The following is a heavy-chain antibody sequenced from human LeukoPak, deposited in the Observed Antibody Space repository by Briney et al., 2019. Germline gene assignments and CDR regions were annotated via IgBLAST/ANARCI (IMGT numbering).Heavy chain of an antibody. V-gene: IGHV4-59*12. CDR2: VYYTGST. CDR3: ARDYYDSSGYSAEWFDP. Sequence: SETLSLTCTVSGDSMNNYYWGWIRQSPGKGLEWIGNVYYTGSTNYKPSLKSRVTVSVDTSKNLFFLKLSSVTAADTAVYYRARDYYDSSGYSAEWFDPWGQGTLVTVSS. D-gene: IGHD3-22*01. CDR1: GDSMNNYY. J-gene: IGHJ5*02.